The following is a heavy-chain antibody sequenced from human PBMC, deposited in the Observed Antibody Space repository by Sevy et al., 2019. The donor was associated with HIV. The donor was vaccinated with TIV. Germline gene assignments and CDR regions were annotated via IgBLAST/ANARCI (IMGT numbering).Heavy chain of an antibody. D-gene: IGHD3-10*01. Sequence: SETLSLTCTVSGYSINRNTYWGWIRQPPGKGLEWLGSVHHGGSTYYNPSLKSRVTISTDTSKNQFSLKLNLVTAADAAEYFCARDSSNYYDSGSHYKTNVAGSAWFDPWGQGTLVTVSS. J-gene: IGHJ5*02. CDR2: VHHGGST. CDR3: ARDSSNYYDSGSHYKTNVAGSAWFDP. V-gene: IGHV4-38-2*02. CDR1: GYSINRNTY.